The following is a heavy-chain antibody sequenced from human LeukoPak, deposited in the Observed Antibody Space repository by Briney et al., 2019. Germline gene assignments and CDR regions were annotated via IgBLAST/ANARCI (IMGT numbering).Heavy chain of an antibody. CDR3: ARGGYSSGWYRD. D-gene: IGHD6-19*01. J-gene: IGHJ4*02. CDR1: GFTVSTNY. V-gene: IGHV3-53*01. Sequence: PGGSLRLSCAASGFTVSTNYMNWVRQAPGEGLEWVSVVYSGGSTYYADSVKGRFTISRDNSKNTLYLQMSSLRAEDTAVYYCARGGYSSGWYRDWGQGTLVTVSS. CDR2: VYSGGST.